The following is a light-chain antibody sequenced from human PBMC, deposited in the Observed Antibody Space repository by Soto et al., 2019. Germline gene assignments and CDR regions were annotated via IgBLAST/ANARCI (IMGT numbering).Light chain of an antibody. Sequence: ETEITQSPPTLSVSPGQGATVSCRPSHRVGNYLAWYQQKAGQAPRLLIYGASTRATAIPARFSASGSGTEFTLTITSLQSEDFAVYYCQQYNNWPLTFGGGIKVDIK. V-gene: IGKV3-15*01. CDR1: HRVGNY. CDR3: QQYNNWPLT. CDR2: GAS. J-gene: IGKJ4*01.